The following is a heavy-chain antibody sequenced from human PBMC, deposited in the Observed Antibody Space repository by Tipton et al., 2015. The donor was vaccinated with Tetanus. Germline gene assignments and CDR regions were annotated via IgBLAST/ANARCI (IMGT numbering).Heavy chain of an antibody. CDR1: GYTFTGYY. Sequence: QVQLVQSGAEMKKPGASVKVSCKASGYTFTGYYIYWVRQAPGQGLEWMGWIDPNSGGTAYAQKFQGRVTMTRDTSISTAYMELRSPRFDDTAVYYCARDRGDYIYYGMDVWGPGTTVTVS. CDR3: ARDRGDYIYYGMDV. CDR2: IDPNSGGT. J-gene: IGHJ6*02. V-gene: IGHV1-2*02. D-gene: IGHD3-22*01.